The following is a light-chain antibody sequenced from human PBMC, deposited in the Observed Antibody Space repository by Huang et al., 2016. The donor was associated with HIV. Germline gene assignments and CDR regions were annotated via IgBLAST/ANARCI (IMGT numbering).Light chain of an antibody. CDR1: QSVLYNSSNKHY. J-gene: IGKJ1*01. CDR3: QQYNTSPPT. V-gene: IGKV4-1*01. Sequence: DIVMTQSPDSLAVSLGERATINCKSSQSVLYNSSNKHYLAWYQQRPGQAPKLLIYWASNRESGVPDRFSGSGSGTDFTLTISSLQAEDVAVYYCQQYNTSPPTFGQGTKVEIK. CDR2: WAS.